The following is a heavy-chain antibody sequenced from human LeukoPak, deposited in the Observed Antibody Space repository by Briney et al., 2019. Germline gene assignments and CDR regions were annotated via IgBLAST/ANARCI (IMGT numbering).Heavy chain of an antibody. CDR2: IHYSENT. J-gene: IGHJ4*02. D-gene: IGHD5-18*01. CDR3: ARDGDTAMVGDFDY. V-gene: IGHV4-39*07. CDR1: GGSITSSTYY. Sequence: PSETLSLTCTVSGGSITSSTYYWGWIRQPPGKGLEWIGSIHYSENTYYNPSLKSRVTISVDTSKNQFSLKLSSVTAADTAVYYCARDGDTAMVGDFDYWGQGTLVTVSS.